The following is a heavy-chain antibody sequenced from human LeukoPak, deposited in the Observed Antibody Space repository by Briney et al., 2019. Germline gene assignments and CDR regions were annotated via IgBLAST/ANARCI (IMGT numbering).Heavy chain of an antibody. CDR1: GYTFTGYY. CDR2: INPNSGGT. Sequence: ASVKVSCKASGYTFTGYYMHWVRQAPGQGLEWMGWINPNSGGTNYAQKFQGRVTMTRDTSISTAYMELSRLRSDDTAVYYCARDRGAYYWFDPWGQGTLVTASS. CDR3: ARDRGAYYWFDP. J-gene: IGHJ5*02. D-gene: IGHD2-21*01. V-gene: IGHV1-2*02.